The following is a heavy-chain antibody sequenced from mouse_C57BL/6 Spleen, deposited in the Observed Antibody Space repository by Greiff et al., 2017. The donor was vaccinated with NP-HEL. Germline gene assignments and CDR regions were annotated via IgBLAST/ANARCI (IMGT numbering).Heavy chain of an antibody. V-gene: IGHV5-12*01. CDR2: ISNGGGST. CDR1: GFTFSDYY. Sequence: EVKVEESGGGLVQPGGSLKLSCAASGFTFSDYYMYWVRQTPEKRLEWVAYISNGGGSTYYPDTVKGRFTISRDNAKNTLYLQMSRLKSEDTAMYYCARLLLSYWYFDVWGTGTTVTVSS. CDR3: ARLLLSYWYFDV. D-gene: IGHD6-2*01. J-gene: IGHJ1*03.